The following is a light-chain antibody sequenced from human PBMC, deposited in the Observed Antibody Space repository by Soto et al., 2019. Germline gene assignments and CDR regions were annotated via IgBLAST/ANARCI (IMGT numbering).Light chain of an antibody. Sequence: EIVLTQSPATLSLSPGEIATLACRASQSVSSYLAWYQQKPGQAPRLLIYDASNRATGIPARFSGSGSGTDFTLTISSLEPEDFAVYYCQQYGSSPITFGRGTRLEI. CDR2: DAS. J-gene: IGKJ5*01. V-gene: IGKV3-11*01. CDR1: QSVSSY. CDR3: QQYGSSPIT.